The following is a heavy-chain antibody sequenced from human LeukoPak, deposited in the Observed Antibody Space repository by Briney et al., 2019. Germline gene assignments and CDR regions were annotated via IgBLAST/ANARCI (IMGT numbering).Heavy chain of an antibody. CDR2: ISYDGSNK. Sequence: PGRSLRLSCAASGFTFSSYGMHWVRQAPGKGLEWVAVISYDGSNKYYADSVKGRFTISRDNSKNTLYLQMNSLRGEDTAVYYCAKDFRWSQDYWGQGTLVTVSS. CDR3: AKDFRWSQDY. CDR1: GFTFSSYG. J-gene: IGHJ4*02. V-gene: IGHV3-30*18. D-gene: IGHD4-23*01.